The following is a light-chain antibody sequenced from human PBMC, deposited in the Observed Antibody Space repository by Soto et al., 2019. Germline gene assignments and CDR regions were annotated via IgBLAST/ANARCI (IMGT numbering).Light chain of an antibody. Sequence: DIVMTQSPDSLAVSLGERATINCKSSQSVLYSSNNTNYLAWYQQRPGKPPNLLIYWASTRESGVPDRFSGSGSGTDFTLTISSLQAEDVAIYYCQQYFSFPWTFGQGTKVEIK. CDR3: QQYFSFPWT. CDR2: WAS. CDR1: QSVLYSSNNTNY. V-gene: IGKV4-1*01. J-gene: IGKJ1*01.